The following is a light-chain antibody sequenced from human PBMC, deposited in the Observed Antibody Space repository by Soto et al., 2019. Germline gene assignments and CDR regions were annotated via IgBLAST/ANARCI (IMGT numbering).Light chain of an antibody. J-gene: IGLJ1*01. Sequence: QSALTQPASVSGSPGQSITISCTGNSSDVGGYNYVSWYQQHPGKTPKLMIYDVSNRPSGVSNRFSGSKSGNTASLTISGLQAEDEADYYCSSYTSSSTLGVFGTGTKRTVL. V-gene: IGLV2-14*01. CDR2: DVS. CDR3: SSYTSSSTLGV. CDR1: SSDVGGYNY.